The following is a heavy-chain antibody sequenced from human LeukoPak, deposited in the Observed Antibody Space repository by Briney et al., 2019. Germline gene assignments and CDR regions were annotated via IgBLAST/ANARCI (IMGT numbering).Heavy chain of an antibody. J-gene: IGHJ4*02. Sequence: SETLSLTCTVSGGSISSYYWSWIRQPPGKGLEWIGYIYYSGSTNYNPSLKSRVTISVDTSKNQFSLKLSSVTAADTAVYYCARHYYDSSGYYLAFDYWGQGTLVTVSS. CDR2: IYYSGST. V-gene: IGHV4-59*01. CDR1: GGSISSYY. CDR3: ARHYYDSSGYYLAFDY. D-gene: IGHD3-22*01.